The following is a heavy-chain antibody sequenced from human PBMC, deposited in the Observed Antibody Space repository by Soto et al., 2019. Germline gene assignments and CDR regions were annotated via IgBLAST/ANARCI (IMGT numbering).Heavy chain of an antibody. Sequence: SVKVSCKASGGTFSSYAISWVRQAPGQGLEWMGGIIPIFGTANYAQKFQGRVTITADESTSTAYMELSSLRSEDTAVYYCARVGDSSALGDYFDYWGQGTLVTVSS. CDR1: GGTFSSYA. CDR2: IIPIFGTA. D-gene: IGHD3-22*01. J-gene: IGHJ4*02. V-gene: IGHV1-69*13. CDR3: ARVGDSSALGDYFDY.